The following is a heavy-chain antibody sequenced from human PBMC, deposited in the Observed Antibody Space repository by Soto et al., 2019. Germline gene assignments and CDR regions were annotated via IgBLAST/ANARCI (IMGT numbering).Heavy chain of an antibody. D-gene: IGHD3-10*01. V-gene: IGHV1-18*01. CDR2: ISAYKTNI. CDR3: VRDLDGSGAYYTDF. J-gene: IGHJ4*02. Sequence: ASVKVSCKASGYTFPNYGITCVRQAPGQGLEWMGWISAYKTNIKYAQKFQGRVTLTTDTSTSTAYMELRSLRSDDTAIYYCVRDLDGSGAYYTDFWGQGTLVTVSS. CDR1: GYTFPNYG.